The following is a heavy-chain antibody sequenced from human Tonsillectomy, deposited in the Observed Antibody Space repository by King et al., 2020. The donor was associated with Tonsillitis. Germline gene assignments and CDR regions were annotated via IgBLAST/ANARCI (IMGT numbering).Heavy chain of an antibody. CDR2: ISGSGDST. CDR3: AKSYYCGSGPHLPVDALDV. CDR1: GVSFSNYA. Sequence: VQLVESGGGLIQPGGSLRLSCAASGVSFSNYAMSWVRQTPGKGLEWVSGISGSGDSTYYADSVRGRFTISRDNSKDTLSLQMNRLRAEDTAVYYCAKSYYCGSGPHLPVDALDVWGQGTMVIVSS. J-gene: IGHJ3*01. V-gene: IGHV3-23*04. D-gene: IGHD3-10*01.